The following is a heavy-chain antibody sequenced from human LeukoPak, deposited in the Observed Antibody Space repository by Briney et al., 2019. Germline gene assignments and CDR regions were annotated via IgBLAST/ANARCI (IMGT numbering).Heavy chain of an antibody. CDR1: GFTFSSYD. D-gene: IGHD5/OR15-5a*01. Sequence: GGSLTLSCAASGFTFSSYDMHWLRQAPGKGLEWVAVISYDGSNKYYADSVKGRFTISRDNSKNTLYLQMNSLRAEDTALYFCARSAGRLSPIDDWGQGTLVTVSS. V-gene: IGHV3-30*03. J-gene: IGHJ4*02. CDR2: ISYDGSNK. CDR3: ARSAGRLSPIDD.